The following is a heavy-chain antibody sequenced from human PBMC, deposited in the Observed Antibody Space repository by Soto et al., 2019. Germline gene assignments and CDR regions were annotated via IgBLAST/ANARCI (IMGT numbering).Heavy chain of an antibody. Sequence: QVQLVQSGAEVKKPGSSVKVSCKASGDTFNFYTISWVRQAPGQGLEWMGRIIPMLGMSNYAQKFQDRVTIIADNSTSTAYMHLSSLRSEDTAIYYCATSYGSGSRPFDYWGQGTLVTVSS. J-gene: IGHJ4*02. CDR1: GDTFNFYT. V-gene: IGHV1-69*02. CDR2: IIPMLGMS. CDR3: ATSYGSGSRPFDY. D-gene: IGHD3-10*01.